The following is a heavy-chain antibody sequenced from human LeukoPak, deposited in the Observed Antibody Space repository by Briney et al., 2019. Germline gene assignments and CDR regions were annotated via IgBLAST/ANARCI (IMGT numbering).Heavy chain of an antibody. D-gene: IGHD3-22*01. Sequence: ASVKVSCKASGYTFTGYYMHWVRQAPGQGLEWMGWINPNSGGTNYAQKFQGRVTMTRDTSISTAYMELSRLRSDDTAVYYCARGERDSSGYSDFYAFDIWGQGTMVTVSS. J-gene: IGHJ3*02. CDR3: ARGERDSSGYSDFYAFDI. CDR2: INPNSGGT. V-gene: IGHV1-2*02. CDR1: GYTFTGYY.